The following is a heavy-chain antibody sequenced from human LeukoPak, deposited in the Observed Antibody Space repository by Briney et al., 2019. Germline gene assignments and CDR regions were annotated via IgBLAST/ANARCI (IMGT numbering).Heavy chain of an antibody. CDR3: ARRGSSGYSSPTEA. CDR1: GGSISSGGYY. D-gene: IGHD3-22*01. V-gene: IGHV4-31*03. Sequence: PSETLSLTRTVSGGSISSGGYYWSWIRQHPGKGLEWIGYIYYSGSTYYNPSLKSRVTISVDTSKNQFSLKLSSVTAADTAVDYCARRGSSGYSSPTEAWGQGTLVTVSS. CDR2: IYYSGST. J-gene: IGHJ4*02.